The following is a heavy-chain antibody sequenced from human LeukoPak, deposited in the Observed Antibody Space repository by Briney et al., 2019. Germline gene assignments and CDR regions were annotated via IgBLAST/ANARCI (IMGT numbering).Heavy chain of an antibody. D-gene: IGHD3-16*01. V-gene: IGHV4-59*12. CDR2: ISYSGNT. CDR3: ARDGGVPEVPYYFDY. CDR1: GGSISNYY. J-gene: IGHJ4*02. Sequence: SETLSLTCTVSGGSISNYYWTWIRQPPGKGLEWIGFISYSGNTNYNPSLKSRVTISVDKSKNQFSLKLSSVTAADTAVYYCARDGGVPEVPYYFDYWGQGTLVTVSS.